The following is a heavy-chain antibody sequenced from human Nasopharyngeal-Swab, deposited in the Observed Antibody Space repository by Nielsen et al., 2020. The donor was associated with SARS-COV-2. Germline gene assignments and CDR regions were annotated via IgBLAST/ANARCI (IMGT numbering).Heavy chain of an antibody. J-gene: IGHJ4*02. V-gene: IGHV5-51*01. D-gene: IGHD1-7*01. Sequence: VRQMPGKGLEWMGIIYPGDSDTGYSPSFQGQVTISADKSITTAYLQWNSLKASDTAREDCARLGWNYERHLDYWGQGTLVTVSS. CDR2: IYPGDSDT. CDR3: ARLGWNYERHLDY.